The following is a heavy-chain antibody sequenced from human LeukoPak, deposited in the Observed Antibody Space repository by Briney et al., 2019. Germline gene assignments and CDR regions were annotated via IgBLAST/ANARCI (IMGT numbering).Heavy chain of an antibody. CDR1: GYTFTGYY. CDR3: ARGNSYYYDSSGYSDY. J-gene: IGHJ4*02. Sequence: ASVKVSCKASGYTFTGYYIHWVRQAPGQGLEWMGWINPNSGGTNYAQKFQGRVTMTRDTSISTAYMELSRLRSDDTAVYYCARGNSYYYDSSGYSDYWGQGTLVTVSS. V-gene: IGHV1-2*02. D-gene: IGHD3-22*01. CDR2: INPNSGGT.